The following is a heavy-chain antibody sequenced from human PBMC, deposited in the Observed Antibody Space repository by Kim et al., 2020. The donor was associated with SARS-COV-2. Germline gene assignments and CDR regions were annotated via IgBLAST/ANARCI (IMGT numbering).Heavy chain of an antibody. D-gene: IGHD3-3*01. J-gene: IGHJ6*02. CDR2: IKQDGSEK. CDR1: GFTFSSYW. V-gene: IGHV3-7*03. Sequence: GGSLRLSCAASGFTFSSYWMSWVRQAPGKGLEWVANIKQDGSEKYYVDSVKGRFTISRDNAKNSLYLQMNSLRAEDTAVYYCARDSGDPFGGGFHYYGMDVWGQGTTVTVSS. CDR3: ARDSGDPFGGGFHYYGMDV.